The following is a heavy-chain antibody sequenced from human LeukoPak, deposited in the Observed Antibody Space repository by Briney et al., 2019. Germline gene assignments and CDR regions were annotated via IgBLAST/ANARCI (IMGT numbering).Heavy chain of an antibody. Sequence: PGGSLRLSCAASGFTFSTFWMTWVRQAPGKGLEWVSYISSSGSTIYYADSVKGRFTISRDNAKNSLYLQMNSLRAEDTAVYYCARSTYDILTGYYFDYWGQGTLVTVSS. CDR1: GFTFSTFW. D-gene: IGHD3-9*01. CDR3: ARSTYDILTGYYFDY. CDR2: ISSSGSTI. V-gene: IGHV3-48*04. J-gene: IGHJ4*02.